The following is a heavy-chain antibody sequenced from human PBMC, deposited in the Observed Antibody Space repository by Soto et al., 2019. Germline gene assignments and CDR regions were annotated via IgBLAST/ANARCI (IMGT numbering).Heavy chain of an antibody. J-gene: IGHJ4*02. CDR1: GGSIGTENW. D-gene: IGHD4-17*01. CDR3: ARHHYGDYDTSPLDY. CDR2: IYHGGGA. Sequence: PSETLSLTCAVSGGSIGTENWWSWVRQPPGKGLQWIGEIYHGGGARYNPSLRSRVTISVDKSKNQFSLTLSSVTAADTAVYYCARHHYGDYDTSPLDYWGQGTLVTVSS. V-gene: IGHV4-4*02.